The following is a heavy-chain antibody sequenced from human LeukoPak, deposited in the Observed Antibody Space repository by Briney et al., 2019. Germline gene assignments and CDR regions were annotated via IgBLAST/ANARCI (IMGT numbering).Heavy chain of an antibody. Sequence: SVKVSCKASGFTFTSSAMQCVRQARGQRLEWIGWIVVGSGNTNYAQKFQERVTITRDMSTSTAYMELSSLRSEDTAVYYCAADRGVGELPRXWGQGTLVTV. J-gene: IGHJ4*02. CDR3: AADRGVGELPRX. CDR1: GFTFTSSA. CDR2: IVVGSGNT. V-gene: IGHV1-58*02. D-gene: IGHD3-10*01.